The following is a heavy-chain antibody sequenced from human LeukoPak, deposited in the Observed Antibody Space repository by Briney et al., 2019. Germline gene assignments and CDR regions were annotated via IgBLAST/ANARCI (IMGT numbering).Heavy chain of an antibody. D-gene: IGHD3-10*01. CDR2: IYYSGST. V-gene: IGHV4-59*01. Sequence: SETLSLTCTVSGCSIGGYNWSWIRQPPGKGLEWFVNIYYSGSTNYNPSLKCRVTISVDTTKTQYSLKLSSVIATDTAVYYCARSYYGYNGSGSYYSLDYWGQGTLVTVSS. CDR1: GCSIGGYN. CDR3: ARSYYGYNGSGSYYSLDY. J-gene: IGHJ4*02.